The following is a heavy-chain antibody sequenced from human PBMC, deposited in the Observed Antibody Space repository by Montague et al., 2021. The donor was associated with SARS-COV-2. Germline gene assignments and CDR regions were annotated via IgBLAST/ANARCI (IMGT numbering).Heavy chain of an antibody. CDR2: MPYSGST. Sequence: SETLSLTCTVSGDSISRNSYYWGWIRQPPGKGLEWIGSMPYSGSTYHNPSLKSRVSISVDTSKNQFSLKLSSMTAADTAVYYCAKSAWHNWYFDIWGRGTLGTGSS. J-gene: IGHJ2*01. CDR1: GDSISRNSYY. CDR3: AKSAWHNWYFDI. V-gene: IGHV4-39*01. D-gene: IGHD2/OR15-2a*01.